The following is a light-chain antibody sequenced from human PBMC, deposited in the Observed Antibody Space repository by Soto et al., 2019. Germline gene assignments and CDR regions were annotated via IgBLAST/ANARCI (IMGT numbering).Light chain of an antibody. CDR2: WAS. J-gene: IGKJ2*01. CDR1: QSVLYSSNNKNY. V-gene: IGKV4-1*01. CDR3: QQSYRLTYS. Sequence: DIVMTQSPDSLAVSLGERATINCKSSQSVLYSSNNKNYLVWYQQKSGQPPKLLISWASTRESGVPDRFSGGGSGPDFTLTISSLQAEDVAVYYCQQSYRLTYSFGQGTKLEIK.